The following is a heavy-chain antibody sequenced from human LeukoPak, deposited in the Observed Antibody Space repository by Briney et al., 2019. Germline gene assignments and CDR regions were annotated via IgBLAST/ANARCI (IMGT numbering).Heavy chain of an antibody. V-gene: IGHV3-23*01. J-gene: IGHJ4*02. CDR3: AKQSSYGGRFGVDDD. CDR1: GFTFSNYA. CDR2: INTNSGSI. Sequence: PGGSLRLSCAASGFTFSNYAMSWVRQAPGKGPEWVSAINTNSGSIYYTDSVKGRFTTSRDNSKNTLYLQMNDLRPEDTAVYSCAKQSSYGGRFGVDDDWGRGTLVTVSS. D-gene: IGHD1-26*01.